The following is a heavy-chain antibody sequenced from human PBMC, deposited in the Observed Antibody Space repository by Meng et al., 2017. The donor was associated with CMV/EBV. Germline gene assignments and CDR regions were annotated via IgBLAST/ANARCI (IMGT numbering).Heavy chain of an antibody. D-gene: IGHD2-2*01. CDR3: ARDRHAQKLRYCSSTSCPPGY. J-gene: IGHJ4*02. Sequence: ASVKVSCKASGYTFTSYDINWVRQATGQGLEWMGWMNPNSGNTGYAQKFQGRVTMTRNTSISTAYMELSSLRSEDTAVYYCARDRHAQKLRYCSSTSCPPGYWGQGTLVTVSS. CDR1: GYTFTSYD. CDR2: MNPNSGNT. V-gene: IGHV1-8*01.